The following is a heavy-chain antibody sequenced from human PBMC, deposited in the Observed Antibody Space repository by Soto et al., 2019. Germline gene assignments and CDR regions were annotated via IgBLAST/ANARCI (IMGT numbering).Heavy chain of an antibody. CDR3: ARAKSPDSSGPPDYYYGMDV. V-gene: IGHV1-69*01. CDR1: GGTFSSYA. J-gene: IGHJ6*02. CDR2: IIPIFGTA. Sequence: QVQLVQSGAEVKKPGSSVKVSCKASGGTFSSYAISWVRQAPGQGLEWMGGIIPIFGTANYAQKFQGRVTITADESTSTAYMELSSLRSEDTAVYYCARAKSPDSSGPPDYYYGMDVWGQGTTVTVSS. D-gene: IGHD3-22*01.